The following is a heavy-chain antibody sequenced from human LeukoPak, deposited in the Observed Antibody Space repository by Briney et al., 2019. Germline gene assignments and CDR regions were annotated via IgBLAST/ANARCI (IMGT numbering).Heavy chain of an antibody. Sequence: SETLSLTCTVSGGSISSSSYYWGWIRQPPGKGLEWIGSIYYSGSTYYNPSLKSRVTISVDTSKNQFSLKLSSVTAADTAVYYCARHDGAIAAAGIYYGMDVWGQGTTVTVSS. V-gene: IGHV4-39*01. D-gene: IGHD6-13*01. J-gene: IGHJ6*02. CDR3: ARHDGAIAAAGIYYGMDV. CDR1: GGSISSSSYY. CDR2: IYYSGST.